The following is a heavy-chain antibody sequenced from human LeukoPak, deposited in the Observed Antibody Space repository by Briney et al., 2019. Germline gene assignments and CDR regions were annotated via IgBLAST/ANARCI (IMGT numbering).Heavy chain of an antibody. J-gene: IGHJ4*02. V-gene: IGHV3-23*01. CDR2: ISGSGTST. CDR1: GFNFSTYA. D-gene: IGHD3-9*01. Sequence: GGSLRLSCAASGFNFSTYAMSWVRQAPGKGLEWVSGISGSGTSTHYADFVQGRFTISRDNSNNTVFLQMDSLRAGETAVYYCAKVVTTFDWLSKGFDSWGQGTLVTVSS. CDR3: AKVVTTFDWLSKGFDS.